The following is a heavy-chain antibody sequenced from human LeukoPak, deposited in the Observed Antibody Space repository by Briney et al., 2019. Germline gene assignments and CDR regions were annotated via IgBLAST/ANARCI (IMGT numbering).Heavy chain of an antibody. D-gene: IGHD3-10*01. CDR3: ASAPGRRVSGSYYTRWFNP. Sequence: SETLSLTCAVYGGSFSGYYWSWIRQPPGKGLEWIGEINHSGSTNYNPSLTSRVTISVDTSKNQFSLKLSSVTAADTAVYFCASAPGRRVSGSYYTRWFNPWAEGPLVTVS. CDR1: GGSFSGYY. J-gene: IGHJ5*02. CDR2: INHSGST. V-gene: IGHV4-34*01.